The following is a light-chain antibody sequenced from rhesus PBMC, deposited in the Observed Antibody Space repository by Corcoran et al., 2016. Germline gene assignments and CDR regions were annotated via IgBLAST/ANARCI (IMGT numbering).Light chain of an antibody. CDR3: LQYNSDPYS. CDR2: AAS. CDR1: QGISTY. Sequence: DIQMTQSPSSLSASVGDRVTITCRASQGISTYLNWYQQKPGKVPKRLIYAASSLESGVPSRFSGRGSGTYFTLTISSLQPEDFATYCCLQYNSDPYSFGQGTKVEIK. V-gene: IGKV1-43*02. J-gene: IGKJ2*01.